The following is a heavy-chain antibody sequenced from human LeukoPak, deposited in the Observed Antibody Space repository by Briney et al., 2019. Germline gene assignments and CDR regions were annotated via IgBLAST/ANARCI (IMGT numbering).Heavy chain of an antibody. V-gene: IGHV1-69*01. J-gene: IGHJ4*02. Sequence: GSSVNVSCKSSGGTFISYAISWVRQAPGRGLEWMGGIIPIFGKSNYSQKFHGRVTITPDESTSKAYIDLSNLRSEDTAVYYCARGKDGYCGGDCYPYYFDLWGPGTLVPVS. CDR2: IIPIFGKS. D-gene: IGHD2-21*01. CDR3: ARGKDGYCGGDCYPYYFDL. CDR1: GGTFISYA.